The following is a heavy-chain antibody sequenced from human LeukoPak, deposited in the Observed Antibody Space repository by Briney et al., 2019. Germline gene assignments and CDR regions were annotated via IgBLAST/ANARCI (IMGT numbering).Heavy chain of an antibody. D-gene: IGHD1-1*01. CDR2: IYYTGSP. J-gene: IGHJ4*02. CDR1: GGFISSYY. CDR3: AGLETSGYLGY. V-gene: IGHV4-59*08. Sequence: SETLSLTCTVSGGFISSYYWSWIRQPPGKGLEWIGYIYYTGSPKYNPSLKSRVTMSLDTSRDHFSLKLTSVTAADTAVYYCAGLETSGYLGYWGQETLVTVSS.